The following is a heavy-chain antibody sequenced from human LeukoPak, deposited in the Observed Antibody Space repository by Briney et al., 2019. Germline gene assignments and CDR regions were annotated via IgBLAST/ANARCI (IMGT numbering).Heavy chain of an antibody. CDR3: ARVRSWELEDY. J-gene: IGHJ4*02. CDR2: ISAYNGNT. CDR1: GGTFSSYT. D-gene: IGHD3-10*01. V-gene: IGHV1-18*01. Sequence: ASVKVSCKASGGTFSSYTISWVRQAPGQGLEWMGWISAYNGNTNYAQKLQGRVTMTTDTSTSTAYMELRSLRSDDTAVYYCARVRSWELEDYWGQGTLVTVSS.